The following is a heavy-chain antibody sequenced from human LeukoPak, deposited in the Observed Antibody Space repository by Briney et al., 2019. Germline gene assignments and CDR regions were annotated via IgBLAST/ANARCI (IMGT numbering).Heavy chain of an antibody. CDR3: AKVEAAAGSSYYYYHMDV. V-gene: IGHV3-23*01. CDR2: ISASALTT. J-gene: IGHJ6*03. Sequence: PGGSLRLSCAASGFTFSANGMSWVRQAPGKGLEWVSGISASALTTYYTDSVKGRFTISRDNSENTLSLQMNSLRADDTAVYYCAKVEAAAGSSYYYYHMDVWGKGTTVTLSS. CDR1: GFTFSANG. D-gene: IGHD6-13*01.